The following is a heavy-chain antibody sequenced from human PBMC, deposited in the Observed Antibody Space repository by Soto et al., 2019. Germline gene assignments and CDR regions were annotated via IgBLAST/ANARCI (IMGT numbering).Heavy chain of an antibody. V-gene: IGHV4-59*01. J-gene: IGHJ4*02. CDR3: ARDSYRSDYYYEFDS. CDR2: IYYSGST. Sequence: SETLSLTCTVSGGSISSYYWSWIRQPPGKGLEWIGYIYYSGSTNYNPSLKSRATISMDTSTNQFSLNLTSVTAADTAVYYCARDSYRSDYYYEFDSWGQGTPVTVSS. D-gene: IGHD3-22*01. CDR1: GGSISSYY.